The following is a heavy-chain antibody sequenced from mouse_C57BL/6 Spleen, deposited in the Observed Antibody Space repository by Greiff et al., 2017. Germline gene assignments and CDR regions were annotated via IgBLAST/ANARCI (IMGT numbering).Heavy chain of an antibody. CDR1: GYAFSSSW. V-gene: IGHV1-82*01. J-gene: IGHJ3*01. D-gene: IGHD2-2*01. CDR2: IYPGDGDT. Sequence: VKLMESGPELVKPGASVKISCKASGYAFSSSWMNWVKQRPGKGLEWIGRIYPGDGDTNYNGKFKGKATLTADKSSSTAYMQLSSLTSEDSAVYFCARGSYGYDGFAYWGQGTLVTVSA. CDR3: ARGSYGYDGFAY.